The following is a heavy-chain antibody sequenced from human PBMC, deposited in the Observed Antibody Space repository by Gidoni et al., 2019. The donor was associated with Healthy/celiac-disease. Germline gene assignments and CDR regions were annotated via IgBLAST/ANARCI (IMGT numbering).Heavy chain of an antibody. J-gene: IGHJ6*02. Sequence: QVQLQQWGAGLLKPSETLSLTCAVYGGSFSGYYWSWIRQPPGKGLEWIGEINHSGSTNYNPSLKSRVTISVDTSKNQFSLKLSSVTAADTAVYYCARIRDIVVVPAAIGGGYGMDVWGQGTTVTVSS. CDR1: GGSFSGYY. CDR2: INHSGST. D-gene: IGHD2-2*01. CDR3: ARIRDIVVVPAAIGGGYGMDV. V-gene: IGHV4-34*01.